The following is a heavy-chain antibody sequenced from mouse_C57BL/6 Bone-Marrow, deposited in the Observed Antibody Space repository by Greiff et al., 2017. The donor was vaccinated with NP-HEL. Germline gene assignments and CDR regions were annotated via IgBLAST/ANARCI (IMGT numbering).Heavy chain of an antibody. D-gene: IGHD4-1*02. CDR3: ARYRASTGTRAMDY. CDR2: LNPSSGYT. CDR1: GYTFTSYW. J-gene: IGHJ4*01. V-gene: IGHV1-7*01. Sequence: QVQLQQSGAELAKPGASVKLSCKASGYTFTSYWMHWVKHRPGQGLEWIGYLNPSSGYTKSNQKFKDKATLTADKSSSTAYMQLSSLTYEDSAVYYCARYRASTGTRAMDYWGQGTAVTVSS.